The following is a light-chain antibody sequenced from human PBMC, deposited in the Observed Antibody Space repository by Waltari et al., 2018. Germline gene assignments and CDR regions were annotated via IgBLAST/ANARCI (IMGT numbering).Light chain of an antibody. Sequence: AIRMTQSPSSLSASTGDRVTIPCRASQGISSYLAWYQQKPGKAPKLLNYAASTLQSGVPSRFSGSGSGTDFTLTISCLQSEDFATYYCQQYYSYPLTFGPGTKVDIK. CDR3: QQYYSYPLT. J-gene: IGKJ3*01. CDR1: QGISSY. V-gene: IGKV1-8*01. CDR2: AAS.